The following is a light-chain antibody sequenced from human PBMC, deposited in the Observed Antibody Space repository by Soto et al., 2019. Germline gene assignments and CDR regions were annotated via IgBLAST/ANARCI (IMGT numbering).Light chain of an antibody. V-gene: IGKV3-15*01. Sequence: EIVMTQSPVTLSVSPGERATLSCRASQSVSSNLAWYQQKPGQAPRLLIYGASTRATGIPARFSGSGSGTEFTLTISILQSEDFAVYYCQQYNNWPRTFGQGTKVDIK. J-gene: IGKJ1*01. CDR3: QQYNNWPRT. CDR1: QSVSSN. CDR2: GAS.